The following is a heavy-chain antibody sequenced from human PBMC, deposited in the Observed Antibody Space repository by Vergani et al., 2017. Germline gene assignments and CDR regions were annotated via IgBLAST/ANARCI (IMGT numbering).Heavy chain of an antibody. D-gene: IGHD3-16*01. V-gene: IGHV3-23*04. J-gene: IGHJ3*02. CDR3: ARGGSTWDEAFDI. CDR1: GFTFSSYG. CDR2: ISGSGGST. Sequence: VQLVESGGGVVQPGRSLRLSCAASGFTFSSYGMHWVRQAPGKGLEWVSAISGSGGSTYYADSVKGRFTISRDNSKNTLYLQMNSLRAEDTAVYYCARGGSTWDEAFDIWGQGTMVTVSS.